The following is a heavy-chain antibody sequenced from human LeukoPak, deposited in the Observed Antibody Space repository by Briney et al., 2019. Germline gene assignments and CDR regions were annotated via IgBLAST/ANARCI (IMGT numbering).Heavy chain of an antibody. CDR1: GFTFSSCS. J-gene: IGHJ4*02. CDR2: ISSSSSYI. CDR3: ARDQDKDVVVPAAAGLDY. D-gene: IGHD2-2*01. Sequence: GGSLRLSCAASGFTFSSCSMNWVRQAPGKGLEWVSSISSSSSYIYYADSVKGRFTISRDNAKNSLYLQMNSLRAEDTAVYYCARDQDKDVVVPAAAGLDYWGQGTLVTVSS. V-gene: IGHV3-21*01.